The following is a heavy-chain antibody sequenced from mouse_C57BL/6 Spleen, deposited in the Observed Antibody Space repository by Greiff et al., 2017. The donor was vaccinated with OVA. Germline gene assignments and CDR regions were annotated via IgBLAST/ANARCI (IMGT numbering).Heavy chain of an antibody. CDR1: GFTFSSYA. J-gene: IGHJ3*01. CDR3: ARTLVTGAGGFAY. V-gene: IGHV5-4*03. D-gene: IGHD2-5*01. Sequence: EVKLVESGGGLVKPGGSLKLSCAASGFTFSSYAMSWVRQTPEKRLEWVATISDGGSYTYYPDNVKGRFTISRDDTKNNLYLKMSQLKSEDTAMYYCARTLVTGAGGFAYWGQGTLVTVAA. CDR2: ISDGGSYT.